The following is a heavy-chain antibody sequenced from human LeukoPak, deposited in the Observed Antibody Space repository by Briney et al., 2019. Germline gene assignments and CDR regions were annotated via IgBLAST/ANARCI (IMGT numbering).Heavy chain of an antibody. J-gene: IGHJ5*02. CDR3: ARRTPQPRPKLVVLVAGTRGNWFDP. CDR1: GGSFSGYY. D-gene: IGHD6-19*01. V-gene: IGHV4-34*01. Sequence: SETLSLTCAVYGGSFSGYYWSWIRQPPGKGLEWIGEINHTGSTNYNTSLKSRVTLSLDTSKNQFSLKLSTVTAADTAVYYCARRTPQPRPKLVVLVAGTRGNWFDPWGQGTLVTVSS. CDR2: INHTGST.